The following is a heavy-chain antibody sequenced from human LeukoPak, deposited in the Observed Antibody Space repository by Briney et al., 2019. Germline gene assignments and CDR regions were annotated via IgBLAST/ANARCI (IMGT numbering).Heavy chain of an antibody. J-gene: IGHJ4*02. V-gene: IGHV1-2*02. CDR3: AKRVSCSSWYVCYFDY. CDR2: INPNSGGT. Sequence: AASVKVSCKASGYTFTGYYMHWVRQAPGQGLEWMGWINPNSGGTNYAQKFQGRVTMTRDTSISTAYMELSRLRSDDTAVYYCAKRVSCSSWYVCYFDYWGQGTLVTVSS. CDR1: GYTFTGYY. D-gene: IGHD6-13*01.